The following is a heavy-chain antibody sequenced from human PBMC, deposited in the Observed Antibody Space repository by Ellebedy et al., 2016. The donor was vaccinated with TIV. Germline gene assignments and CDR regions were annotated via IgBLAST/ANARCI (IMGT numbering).Heavy chain of an antibody. CDR1: GFTVSSNY. D-gene: IGHD3-22*01. J-gene: IGHJ4*02. V-gene: IGHV3-53*01. CDR2: IYSGADGGDT. CDR3: ARMYFYDTSGDIGY. Sequence: PGGSLRLSCAASGFTVSSNYMNWVRQAPGKGLEWVSVIYSGADGGDTYYADSVKGRFTISRDNSTNTLYLQMDSLRAEDTAVYYCARMYFYDTSGDIGYWGQGTLVTVSS.